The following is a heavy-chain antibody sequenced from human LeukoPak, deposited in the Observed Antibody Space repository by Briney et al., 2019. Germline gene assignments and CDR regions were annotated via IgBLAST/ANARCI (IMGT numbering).Heavy chain of an antibody. Sequence: PSETLSLTCIVSGASISSGNYYWPWIRQPPGKGLEWIGYIYYSGSTNYNPSLKSRVTISVDTSKNQFSLKLSSVTAADTAVYYCARGKKRDAFDIWGQGTMVTVSS. J-gene: IGHJ3*02. CDR3: ARGKKRDAFDI. V-gene: IGHV4-61*01. CDR2: IYYSGST. CDR1: GASISSGNYY.